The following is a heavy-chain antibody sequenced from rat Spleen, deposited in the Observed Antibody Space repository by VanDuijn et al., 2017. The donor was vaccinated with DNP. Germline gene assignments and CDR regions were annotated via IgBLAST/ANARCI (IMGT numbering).Heavy chain of an antibody. Sequence: EVQLVESGGGLVQPGRSLKLSCAASGFTFSDYYMAWVRQAPTKGLEWVASISYDGGSTYYRDSVKGRFTISRDNAKNTLYLQMNSLRSEDTATYYCARLDYGFDYWGQGVMVTVSS. CDR1: GFTFSDYY. V-gene: IGHV5-20*01. CDR2: ISYDGGST. D-gene: IGHD1-11*01. J-gene: IGHJ2*01. CDR3: ARLDYGFDY.